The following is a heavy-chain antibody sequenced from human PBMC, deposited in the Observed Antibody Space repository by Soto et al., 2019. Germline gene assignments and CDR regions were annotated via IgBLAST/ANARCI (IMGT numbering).Heavy chain of an antibody. CDR1: GFSLTTSGVG. D-gene: IGHD5-18*01. CDR3: ARIEKLWLPIRFDP. Sequence: SGPTLVNPTQTLTLTCTFSGFSLTTSGVGVGWIRQPPRKALEWLALIYWNDNKRYNASLKSRLTITKDTTENQVVLTMTNMDPVDTATYYCARIEKLWLPIRFDPWGQGTLVTVSS. CDR2: IYWNDNK. V-gene: IGHV2-5*01. J-gene: IGHJ5*02.